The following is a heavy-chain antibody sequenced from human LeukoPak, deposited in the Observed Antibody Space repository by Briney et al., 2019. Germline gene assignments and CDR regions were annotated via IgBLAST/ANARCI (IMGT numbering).Heavy chain of an antibody. Sequence: ASVKVSCKASGYTFTSYAMHWVRQAPGQRLEWVGWINAGNGNTKYSQKFQGRVTITRDTSASPAYMELSSLRSEDTAVYYCAREERITMVRGVIIGYYYYGMDVWGKGTTVTVSS. D-gene: IGHD3-10*01. CDR3: AREERITMVRGVIIGYYYYGMDV. J-gene: IGHJ6*04. CDR2: INAGNGNT. CDR1: GYTFTSYA. V-gene: IGHV1-3*01.